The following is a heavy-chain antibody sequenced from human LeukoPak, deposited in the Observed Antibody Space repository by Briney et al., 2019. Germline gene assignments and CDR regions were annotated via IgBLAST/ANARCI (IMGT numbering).Heavy chain of an antibody. V-gene: IGHV1-18*01. J-gene: IGHJ5*02. CDR3: ARGQLVPPNWFDP. CDR2: ISAYNGDT. Sequence: ASVKVSCKASGYTFTSYVFSWVRQAPGQGLEWMGWISAYNGDTKFARKFQGRVTLTTDASTTIGYMELRSLTSDDTAIYYCARGQLVPPNWFDPWGQGTLVTVSS. D-gene: IGHD6-6*01. CDR1: GYTFTSYV.